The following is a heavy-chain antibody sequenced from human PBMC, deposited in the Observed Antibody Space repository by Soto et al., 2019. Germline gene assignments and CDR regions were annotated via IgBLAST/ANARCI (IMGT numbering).Heavy chain of an antibody. V-gene: IGHV4-39*01. Sequence: QLQLQESGPGLVKPSETLSLTCTVSGGSISSRGYYWGWIRQPPGKGLEWIGTIYYSGSTYYNPSLKSRVTISVDTSKIQFSLKLSSVTAADTAVYYCATSNWFDPWGQGTRVTVSS. CDR1: GGSISSRGYY. CDR3: ATSNWFDP. J-gene: IGHJ5*02. CDR2: IYYSGST.